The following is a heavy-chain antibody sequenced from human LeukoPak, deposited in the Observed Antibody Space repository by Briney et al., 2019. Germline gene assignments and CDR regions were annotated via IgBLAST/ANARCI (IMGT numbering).Heavy chain of an antibody. CDR3: ARVAPDYYEPGDY. V-gene: IGHV3-21*01. J-gene: IGHJ4*02. D-gene: IGHD3-22*01. CDR1: GFTFSGYS. CDR2: ISTSSVYI. Sequence: GESLRLSCAASGFTFSGYSMNWVRQAPGKGLAWVSSISTSSVYIYYADSGKGRFTISRENARNSLYLLMNSVSAEYTAEYYFARVAPDYYEPGDYWGQGTLVTVSS.